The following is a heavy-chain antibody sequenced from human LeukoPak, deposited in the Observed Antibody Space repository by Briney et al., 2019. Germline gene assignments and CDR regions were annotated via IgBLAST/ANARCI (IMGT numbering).Heavy chain of an antibody. CDR1: AYNFAIYW. J-gene: IGHJ4*02. CDR3: ARQDGDGLYFFDY. D-gene: IGHD5-24*01. V-gene: IGHV5-51*01. CDR2: IYPGDSDI. Sequence: GESLKISCKGSAYNFAIYWIAWVRQMPGQGLEWMGIIYPGDSDIRYSPSFQGQVTISADKSISTAYLQWSSLEASDTAMYYCARQDGDGLYFFDYWGQGTLVTVSS.